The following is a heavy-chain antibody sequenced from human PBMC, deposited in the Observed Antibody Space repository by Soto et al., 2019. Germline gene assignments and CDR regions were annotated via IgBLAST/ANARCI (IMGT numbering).Heavy chain of an antibody. CDR1: GGSISSYY. Sequence: PSETLSLTCTVSGGSISSYYWSWIRQPPGKGLEWIGFTHYSGNTKYNPSLKSRVTISVDTSQNQFSLKLRSATAADTAVYYCARESAGSGKNNWFDPWGQGTLVTVSS. J-gene: IGHJ5*02. V-gene: IGHV4-59*01. D-gene: IGHD3-10*01. CDR2: THYSGNT. CDR3: ARESAGSGKNNWFDP.